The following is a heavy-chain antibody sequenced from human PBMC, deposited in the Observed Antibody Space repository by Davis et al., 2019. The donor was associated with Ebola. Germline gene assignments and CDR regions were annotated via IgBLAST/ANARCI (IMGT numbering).Heavy chain of an antibody. CDR3: ARESNAGTGGDY. CDR2: IIPILGIA. J-gene: IGHJ4*02. Sequence: SVKVSCRASGGTFSSYAISWVRQAPGQGLEWMGRIIPILGIANYAQKFQGRVTITADKSTSTAYMELSSLRSEDTAVYYCARESNAGTGGDYWGQGTLVTVSS. D-gene: IGHD6-13*01. CDR1: GGTFSSYA. V-gene: IGHV1-69*04.